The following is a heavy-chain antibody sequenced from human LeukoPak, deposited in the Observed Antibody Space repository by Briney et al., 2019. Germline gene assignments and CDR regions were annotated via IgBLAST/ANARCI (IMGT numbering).Heavy chain of an antibody. CDR1: GFTFSSYA. D-gene: IGHD6-13*01. CDR3: AKDAAAASYMDV. V-gene: IGHV3-43*02. J-gene: IGHJ6*03. CDR2: ISWDGGST. Sequence: GGSLRLSCAASGFTFSSYAMSWVRQAPGKGLEWVSLISWDGGSTYYADSVKGRFTISRDNSKNSLYLQMNSLRTEDTALYYCAKDAAAASYMDVWGKGTTVTVSS.